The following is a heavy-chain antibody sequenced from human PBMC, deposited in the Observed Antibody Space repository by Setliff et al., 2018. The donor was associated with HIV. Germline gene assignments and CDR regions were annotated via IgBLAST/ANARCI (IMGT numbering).Heavy chain of an antibody. D-gene: IGHD6-13*01. J-gene: IGHJ4*02. Sequence: SVKVSCKASGGTFSSYAISWVRQAPGQGLEWMGGIIPLFGTENYAQKFQGRVTITADESTSTAYMELSSLRSEDAAVYYCARAQPTNRIAAAGFDYWGQGTLVTVSS. CDR1: GGTFSSYA. V-gene: IGHV1-69*13. CDR2: IIPLFGTE. CDR3: ARAQPTNRIAAAGFDY.